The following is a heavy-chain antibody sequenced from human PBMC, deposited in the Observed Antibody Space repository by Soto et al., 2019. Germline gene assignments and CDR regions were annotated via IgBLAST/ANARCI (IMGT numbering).Heavy chain of an antibody. CDR1: GYTFTSYG. J-gene: IGHJ6*02. D-gene: IGHD6-13*01. Sequence: QVQLVQSGAEVKKPGASVKVSCKASGYTFTSYGISWVRQAPGQGLEWMGWISAYNGNTNYAQKLQGRVTMTTDTSTSTAYMELRSLRSDDTAVYYCARDGLAAAGLQPRYYYYGMDVWGQGTTVTVSS. V-gene: IGHV1-18*01. CDR2: ISAYNGNT. CDR3: ARDGLAAAGLQPRYYYYGMDV.